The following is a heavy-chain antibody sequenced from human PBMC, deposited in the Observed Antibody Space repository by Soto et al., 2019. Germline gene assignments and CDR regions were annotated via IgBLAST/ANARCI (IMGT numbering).Heavy chain of an antibody. CDR2: IIPIFGTA. CDR1: GGTFSSYA. J-gene: IGHJ5*02. Sequence: QVQLVQSGAEVKKPGSSVKVSCKASGGTFSSYAISCVRQAPGQGLEGMGGIIPIFGTANYAQTCQCRVTMTADESTITSYMELSSLRTEDTAVYYCARVRQRCFDPWCQGTLVTVSS. V-gene: IGHV1-69*12. CDR3: ARVRQRCFDP.